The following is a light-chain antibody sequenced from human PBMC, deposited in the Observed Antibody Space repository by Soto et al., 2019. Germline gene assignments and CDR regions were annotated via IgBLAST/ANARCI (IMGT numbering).Light chain of an antibody. V-gene: IGKV1-5*03. CDR1: QSISTW. Sequence: DIQRSHFPSTLSASVGDGVTITCRASQSISTWLAWYQQKPGKAPKLLIYKTSTLESGVPSRFSGSGSGTEFTLTISCLQPDDFATYYCQHANTYSQTFAQGTKVDI. CDR3: QHANTYSQT. J-gene: IGKJ1*01. CDR2: KTS.